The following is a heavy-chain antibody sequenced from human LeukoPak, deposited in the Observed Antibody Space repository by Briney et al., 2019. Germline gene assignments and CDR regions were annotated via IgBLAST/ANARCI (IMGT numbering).Heavy chain of an antibody. CDR3: ARESDYGAFDI. CDR1: GFTFSSYW. CDR2: IKQDGSEK. Sequence: SGGSLRLSCAASGFTFSSYWMSWVRQAPGKGLEWVANIKQDGSEKYYVDPVKGRFTISRDNAKNSLYLQMNSLRAEDTAVYYCARESDYGAFDIWGQGTMVTVSS. D-gene: IGHD3-16*01. V-gene: IGHV3-7*01. J-gene: IGHJ3*02.